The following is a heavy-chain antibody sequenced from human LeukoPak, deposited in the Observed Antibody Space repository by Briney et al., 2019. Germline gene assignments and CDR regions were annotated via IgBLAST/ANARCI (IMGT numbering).Heavy chain of an antibody. Sequence: SETLSLTCTVSGGSISSSSYYWGWIRQPPGKGLEWIGSIYYSGSTYYNPSLKSRVTISVDTSKNQFSLKLSSVTAADTAVYYCARGPKFGDLLWHWFDPWGQGTLVNVSS. CDR2: IYYSGST. CDR1: GGSISSSSYY. CDR3: ARGPKFGDLLWHWFDP. V-gene: IGHV4-39*07. J-gene: IGHJ5*02. D-gene: IGHD3-10*01.